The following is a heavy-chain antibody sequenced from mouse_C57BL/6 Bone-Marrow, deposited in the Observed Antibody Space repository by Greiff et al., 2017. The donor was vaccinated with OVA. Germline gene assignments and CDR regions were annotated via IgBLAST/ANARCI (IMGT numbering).Heavy chain of an antibody. V-gene: IGHV5-12*01. CDR1: GFTFSDYY. D-gene: IGHD2-3*01. J-gene: IGHJ1*03. Sequence: EVKLMESGGGLVQPGGSLKLSCAASGFTFSDYYMYWVRQTPEKRLEWVAYISNGGGSTYYPDTVKGRFTISRDNAKNTLYLQMSRLKSEDTAMYYCARHDGYYVSHWYFDVWGTGTTVTVSS. CDR3: ARHDGYYVSHWYFDV. CDR2: ISNGGGST.